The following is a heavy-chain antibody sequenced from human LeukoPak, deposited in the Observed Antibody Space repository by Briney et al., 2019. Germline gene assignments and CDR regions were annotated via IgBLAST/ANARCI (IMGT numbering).Heavy chain of an antibody. J-gene: IGHJ3*02. CDR1: GFPFSSYV. D-gene: IGHD6-19*01. CDR2: TSYDGSKK. V-gene: IGHV3-30-3*01. Sequence: GGSLRLSCAASGFPFSSYVMHWVRQAPGKGLEWVSFTSYDGSKKYYADSVKGRFTISRDNSKNTLYLQMNSLRAEDTAVYYCARGMYSSGWDDAFDIWGQGTMVTVSS. CDR3: ARGMYSSGWDDAFDI.